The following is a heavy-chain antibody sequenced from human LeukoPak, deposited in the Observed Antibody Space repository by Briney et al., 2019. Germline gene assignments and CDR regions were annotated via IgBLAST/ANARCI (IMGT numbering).Heavy chain of an antibody. CDR2: IYSNGNT. J-gene: IGHJ3*02. V-gene: IGHV3-53*01. CDR3: ARTNNYAFDI. CDR1: AFTVSSSF. D-gene: IGHD5-24*01. Sequence: AASAFTVSSSFMSWVRQAPGKGLEWVSIIYSNGNTHYADSVRGRFTISRDNSMNTLYLQMNNLRAKDTAVYYCARTNNYAFDIWGLGTMVTVSS.